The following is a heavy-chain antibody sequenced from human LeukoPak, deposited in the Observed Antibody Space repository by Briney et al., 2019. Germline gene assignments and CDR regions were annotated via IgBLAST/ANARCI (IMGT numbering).Heavy chain of an antibody. J-gene: IGHJ4*02. D-gene: IGHD6-13*01. CDR2: INPNSGGT. CDR3: ARVPQGSSWYPYYFDY. CDR1: GYTFTGYY. Sequence: GATVKVSCKASGYTFTGYYMHWVRQAPAQGLEWMGWINPNSGGTNYAQKFQGRVTMTRDTSISTAYMELSRLRSDDTAVYYCARVPQGSSWYPYYFDYWGQGTLVTVSS. V-gene: IGHV1-2*02.